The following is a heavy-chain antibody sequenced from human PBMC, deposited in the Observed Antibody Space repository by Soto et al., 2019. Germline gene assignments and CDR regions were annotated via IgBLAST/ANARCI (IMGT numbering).Heavy chain of an antibody. CDR2: ISYYSGSI. J-gene: IGHJ6*02. CDR3: AKSMGGTVNGMDV. D-gene: IGHD2-15*01. CDR1: EDRSDDYG. V-gene: IGHV3-9*01. Sequence: GRPIRQSCAAAEDRSDDYGMHQVRQIPGKGLEWVSGISYYSGSIGYADSVKGRFTISRDNAKNSLYLQMNSLRAEDTALYYCAKSMGGTVNGMDVWGQGTMVTVSS.